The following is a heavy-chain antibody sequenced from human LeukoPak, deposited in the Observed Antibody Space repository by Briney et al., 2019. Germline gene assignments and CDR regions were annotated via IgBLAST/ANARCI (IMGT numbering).Heavy chain of an antibody. J-gene: IGHJ5*02. V-gene: IGHV4-59*01. CDR1: GGSISSYY. Sequence: SETLSLTCTVSGGSISSYYWSWIRQPPGKGLEWIGYIYYSGSTNYNPSLKSRVTISVDTSKNQFSLKLSSVTAADTAVYYCARDYPRGWFDPWGRGTLVTVSS. D-gene: IGHD3-16*02. CDR2: IYYSGST. CDR3: ARDYPRGWFDP.